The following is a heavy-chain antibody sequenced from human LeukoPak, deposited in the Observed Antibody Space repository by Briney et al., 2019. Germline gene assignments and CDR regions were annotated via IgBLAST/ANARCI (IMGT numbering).Heavy chain of an antibody. V-gene: IGHV4-39*07. CDR1: GGSISSSSYY. CDR2: IYYSGST. Sequence: SETLSLTCTVSGGSISSSSYYWGWIRQPPGKGLEWIGTIYYSGSTYYNPSLKSRVTISVDTSKNQFSLKLSSVTAADTAVYYCARDNNQNSGTYDFDYWGQGTLVTVSS. D-gene: IGHD1-26*01. CDR3: ARDNNQNSGTYDFDY. J-gene: IGHJ4*02.